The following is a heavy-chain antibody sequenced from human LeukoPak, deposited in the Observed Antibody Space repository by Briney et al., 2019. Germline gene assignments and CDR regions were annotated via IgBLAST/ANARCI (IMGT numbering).Heavy chain of an antibody. J-gene: IGHJ3*02. Sequence: SETLSLTCTVSGGSISSSTYYWGWIRQPPGKGLEWTGSIHYSGSIYYNPSLKGRVTISVDMSKNQFSLKLSSVTAADTAVYYCARSYCSSSCYAVGAFDIWGQGTVVTVSS. D-gene: IGHD2-2*01. CDR3: ARSYCSSSCYAVGAFDI. V-gene: IGHV4-39*01. CDR2: IHYSGSI. CDR1: GGSISSSTYY.